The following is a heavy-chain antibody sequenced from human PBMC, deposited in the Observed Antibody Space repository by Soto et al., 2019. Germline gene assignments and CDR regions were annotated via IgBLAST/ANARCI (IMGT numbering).Heavy chain of an antibody. V-gene: IGHV1-69*13. CDR2: IIPIFGTA. Sequence: GASVKVSCKASGGTFSSYAISWVRQAPGQGLEWMGGIIPIFGTANYAQKFQGRVTITADESTSTAYMELSSLRSEDTAVYYCARDGDSSSPPWFDPWGQGTLVTVSS. CDR1: GGTFSSYA. D-gene: IGHD6-6*01. CDR3: ARDGDSSSPPWFDP. J-gene: IGHJ5*02.